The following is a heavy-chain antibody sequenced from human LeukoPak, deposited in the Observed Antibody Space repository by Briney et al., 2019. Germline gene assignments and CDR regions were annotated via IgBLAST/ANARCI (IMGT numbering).Heavy chain of an antibody. CDR2: IYPGDSGT. D-gene: IGHD1-26*01. V-gene: IGHV5-51*01. CDR3: ARQGRGDSGPEYWFDP. J-gene: IGHJ5*02. Sequence: HGESLKISCKGSGYSFTSYWIGWVRQMPGKGLEWMGIIYPGDSGTRYSPSFQGQVTISADKSISTAYLQWSSLKASDTAMYYCARQGRGDSGPEYWFDPWGQGTLVTVSS. CDR1: GYSFTSYW.